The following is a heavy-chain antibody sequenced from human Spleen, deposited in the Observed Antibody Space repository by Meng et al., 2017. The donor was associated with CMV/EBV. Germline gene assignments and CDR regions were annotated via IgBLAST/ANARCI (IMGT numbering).Heavy chain of an antibody. J-gene: IGHJ4*02. CDR3: ARSDGYPDY. CDR1: WFSPSLSGVC. D-gene: IGHD5-24*01. CDR2: IYWDDDK. V-gene: IGHV2-5*02. Sequence: QISVKGSGPTLVTHTQTLTPTFPVSWFSPSLSGVCVGWIRQPPGKALEWLALIYWDDDKRYSPSLKSRLTITKDTSKNQVVLTMTNMDPVDTATYYCARSDGYPDYWGQGTLVTVSS.